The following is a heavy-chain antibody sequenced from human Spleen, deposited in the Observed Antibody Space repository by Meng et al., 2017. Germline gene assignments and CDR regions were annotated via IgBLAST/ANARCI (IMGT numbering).Heavy chain of an antibody. Sequence: QVQGVQSGAEVKRPGASVKVSCKASGYTFTSYYMHWVRQGPGQGLEWMGILNPSVGSTTYAQKFEGRVTMTRDTSTSTVYMELSSLTSEDTAVYYCARELRDTLYFDYWGQGTLVTVSS. CDR3: ARELRDTLYFDY. CDR2: LNPSVGST. J-gene: IGHJ4*02. D-gene: IGHD5-24*01. CDR1: GYTFTSYY. V-gene: IGHV1-46*03.